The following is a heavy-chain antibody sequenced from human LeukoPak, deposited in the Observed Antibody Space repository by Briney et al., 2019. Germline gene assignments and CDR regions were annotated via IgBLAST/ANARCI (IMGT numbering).Heavy chain of an antibody. CDR3: ARQVVPAATEYNWFDP. V-gene: IGHV3-21*01. Sequence: PGGSLRLSCAASGFTFSSYSMNWVRQAPGKGLEWVSSISSSSSYIYYADSVKGRFTISRDNAKNSLYLQMNSLRAEDTAVYYCARQVVPAATEYNWFDPWGQGTLVTVSS. CDR2: ISSSSSYI. J-gene: IGHJ5*02. D-gene: IGHD2-2*01. CDR1: GFTFSSYS.